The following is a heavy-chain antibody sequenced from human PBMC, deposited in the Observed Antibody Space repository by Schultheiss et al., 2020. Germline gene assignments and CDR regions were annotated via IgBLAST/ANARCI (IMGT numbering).Heavy chain of an antibody. D-gene: IGHD6-13*01. Sequence: GGSLRLSCAASGFTFSSYGMHWVRQAPGKGLEWVSHISGVGTTIYYADSVKGRFTISRDNAKQSLFLQMNSLRDEDTAVYYCARDQGSGWYTYYGLDVWGQGTLVTVSS. CDR2: ISGVGTTI. CDR1: GFTFSSYG. V-gene: IGHV3-48*02. CDR3: ARDQGSGWYTYYGLDV. J-gene: IGHJ6*02.